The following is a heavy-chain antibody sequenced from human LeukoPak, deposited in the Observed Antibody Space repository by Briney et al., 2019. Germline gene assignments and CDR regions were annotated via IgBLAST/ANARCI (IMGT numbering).Heavy chain of an antibody. CDR1: GFTFSGYA. V-gene: IGHV3-23*01. J-gene: IGHJ4*02. CDR2: MSADAGRI. D-gene: IGHD3-22*01. CDR3: AKRDYYDTSGYAPLFDN. Sequence: PGGSLRLSCAASGFTFSGYAMSWVRQAPGKGLEWVSGMSADAGRIYYADSVRGRFTISRDNSRHTLYLQMNSLRGEDTAVYYCAKRDYYDTSGYAPLFDNWGQGTLVTVST.